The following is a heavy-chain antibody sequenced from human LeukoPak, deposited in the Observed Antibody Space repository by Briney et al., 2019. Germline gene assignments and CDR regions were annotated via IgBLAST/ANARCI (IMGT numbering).Heavy chain of an antibody. CDR2: ITDSGGST. V-gene: IGHV3-23*01. CDR1: GFTFSNYA. J-gene: IGHJ4*02. Sequence: GGSLRLSCAASGFTFSNYALSWVRQVPGKGLEWVSGITDSGGSTYYADSVKGRFTISRDNAKNSLLLQMNSLRAEDTAVYYCTRDRWSSSSASFDYWGLGTLVIVSS. D-gene: IGHD6-6*01. CDR3: TRDRWSSSSASFDY.